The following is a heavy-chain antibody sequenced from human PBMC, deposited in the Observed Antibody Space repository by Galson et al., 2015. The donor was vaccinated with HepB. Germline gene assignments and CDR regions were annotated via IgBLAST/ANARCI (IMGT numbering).Heavy chain of an antibody. V-gene: IGHV1-18*01. D-gene: IGHD5-18*01. CDR3: ASFLYSYGPFDY. CDR2: ISAYNGNT. J-gene: IGHJ4*02. CDR1: GYTFTSYG. Sequence: SVKVSCKASGYTFTSYGTSWVRQAPGQGLEWMGWISAYNGNTNYAQKLQGRVTMTTDTSTSTAYMELRSLRSDDTAVYYCASFLYSYGPFDYWGQGTLVPVSS.